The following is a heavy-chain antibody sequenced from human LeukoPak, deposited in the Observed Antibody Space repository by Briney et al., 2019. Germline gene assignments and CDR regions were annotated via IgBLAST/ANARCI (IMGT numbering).Heavy chain of an antibody. V-gene: IGHV1-69*04. CDR3: AREGGSRGYSGYDYCDY. CDR2: IIPILGIA. D-gene: IGHD5-12*01. CDR1: GGTFSSYA. J-gene: IGHJ4*02. Sequence: SVKVSCKASGGTFSSYAISWVRQAPGQGLEWMGRIIPILGIADYAQKFQGRVTITADKSTSTAYMELSSLRSEDTAVYYCAREGGSRGYSGYDYCDYWGQGTLVTVSS.